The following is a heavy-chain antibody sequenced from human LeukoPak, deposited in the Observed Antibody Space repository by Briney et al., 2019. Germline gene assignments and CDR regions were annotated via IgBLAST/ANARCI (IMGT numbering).Heavy chain of an antibody. Sequence: GGSLRLSCAASGFTFSSIWMSWVRQAPGKGLEWVADIKHDGSETNYVDSVKGRFSISRDNAKNSLHLQMNSLRVEDTAVYYCAKNGGPHGMDVWGLGTTVTVSS. CDR2: IKHDGSET. J-gene: IGHJ6*02. CDR3: AKNGGPHGMDV. V-gene: IGHV3-7*02. CDR1: GFTFSSIW. D-gene: IGHD3-16*01.